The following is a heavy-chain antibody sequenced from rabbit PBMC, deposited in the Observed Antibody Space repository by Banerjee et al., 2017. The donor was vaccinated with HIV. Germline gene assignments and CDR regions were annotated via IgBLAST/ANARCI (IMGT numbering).Heavy chain of an antibody. D-gene: IGHD7-1*01. Sequence: QSLEESGGDLVKPGASLTLTCKTSGFTLINYWICWVRQAPGKGLEWIACIYTGDGNTHYASWAKGRFTISKTSSTVDLKMTSLTAADTATYFCARGGGGYAGYGHGDDAFDPRGQGTLVTVS. CDR3: ARGGGGYAGYGHGDDAFDP. J-gene: IGHJ2*01. CDR2: IYTGDGNT. CDR1: GFTLINYW. V-gene: IGHV1S40*01.